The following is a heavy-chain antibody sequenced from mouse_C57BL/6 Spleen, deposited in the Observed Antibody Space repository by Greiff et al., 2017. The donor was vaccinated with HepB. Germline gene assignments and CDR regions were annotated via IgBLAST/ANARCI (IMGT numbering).Heavy chain of an antibody. V-gene: IGHV1-42*01. CDR3: ARGETYYKFAY. CDR1: GYSFTGYY. D-gene: IGHD2-12*01. Sequence: VQLQQSGPELVKPGASVKISCKASGYSFTGYYMNWVKQSPEKSLEWIGEINPSTGGTTYNQKFKAKATLTVDKSSSTAYMQLKSLTSEDSAVHYCARGETYYKFAYWGQGTLVTVSA. CDR2: INPSTGGT. J-gene: IGHJ3*01.